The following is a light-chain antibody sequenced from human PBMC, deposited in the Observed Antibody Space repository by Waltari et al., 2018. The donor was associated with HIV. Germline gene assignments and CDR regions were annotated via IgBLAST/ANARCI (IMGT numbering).Light chain of an antibody. Sequence: QSALTQPASVSGSPGQSITISCTGTSSDVGGYNYVSWYQQHPGNAPKVMIYEVRNRPSGVSRRFSGAKSGNTASLTISGLQAEDEADYYCSSYTTSSTGVFGTGTKVTVL. CDR1: SSDVGGYNY. CDR3: SSYTTSSTGV. V-gene: IGLV2-14*01. CDR2: EVR. J-gene: IGLJ1*01.